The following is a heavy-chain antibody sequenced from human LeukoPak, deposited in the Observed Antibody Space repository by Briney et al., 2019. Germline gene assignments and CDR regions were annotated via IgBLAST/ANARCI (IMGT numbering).Heavy chain of an antibody. D-gene: IGHD3-10*01. J-gene: IGHJ6*03. V-gene: IGHV4-59*01. Sequence: SETPSLTCAVYGGSFSSYYWSWIRQPPGKGLEWIGYIYYSGSTNYNPSLKSRVTISVDTSKNQFSLKLSSVTAADTAVYYCARAYYYGSGSYYNYYYYYMDVWGKGTTVTISS. CDR3: ARAYYYGSGSYYNYYYYYMDV. CDR1: GGSFSSYY. CDR2: IYYSGST.